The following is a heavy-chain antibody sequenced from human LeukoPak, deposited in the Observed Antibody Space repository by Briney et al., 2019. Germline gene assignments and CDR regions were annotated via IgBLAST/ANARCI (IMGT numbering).Heavy chain of an antibody. Sequence: SETLSLTCTVSGGPISSYHWSWIRRPPGKGLEWIEYIYHSGSTNYNPSLKSRATIAVDTSKNQFSLKLSSVTAADTAVYYCARHPCSGGSCYSIDYWGQGTLVTVSS. D-gene: IGHD2-15*01. V-gene: IGHV4-59*08. CDR2: IYHSGST. CDR1: GGPISSYH. J-gene: IGHJ4*02. CDR3: ARHPCSGGSCYSIDY.